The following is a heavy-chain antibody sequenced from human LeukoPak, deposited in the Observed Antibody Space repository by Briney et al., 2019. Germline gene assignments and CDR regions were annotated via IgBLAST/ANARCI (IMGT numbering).Heavy chain of an antibody. CDR1: GGSFSGYY. Sequence: SETLSLTCAVYGGSFSGYYWSWIRQPPGKGLEWIGETHHRGSTNYNPSLKSRVTISVDTSKNQFSLKLSSVTAADTAVYYCARGDCSGGSCYGYWGQGTLVTVSS. D-gene: IGHD2-15*01. J-gene: IGHJ4*02. CDR2: THHRGST. CDR3: ARGDCSGGSCYGY. V-gene: IGHV4-34*01.